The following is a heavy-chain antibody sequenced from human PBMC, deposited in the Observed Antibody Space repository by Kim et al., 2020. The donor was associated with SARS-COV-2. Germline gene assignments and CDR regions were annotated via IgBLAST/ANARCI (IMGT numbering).Heavy chain of an antibody. Sequence: GGSLRLSCAASGFTFSSYGMHWVRQAPGKGLEWVAVIWYDGSNKYYADSVKGRFTISRDNSKNTLYLQMNSLRAEDTAVYYCARGNPWSPQVEVVIQHYYYGMDVWGQGTTVTVSS. CDR1: GFTFSSYG. CDR3: ARGNPWSPQVEVVIQHYYYGMDV. CDR2: IWYDGSNK. J-gene: IGHJ6*02. V-gene: IGHV3-33*01. D-gene: IGHD3-22*01.